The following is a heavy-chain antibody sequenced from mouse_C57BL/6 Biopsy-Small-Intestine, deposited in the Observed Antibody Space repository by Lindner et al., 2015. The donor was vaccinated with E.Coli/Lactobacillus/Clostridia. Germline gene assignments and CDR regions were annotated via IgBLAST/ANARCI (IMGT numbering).Heavy chain of an antibody. D-gene: IGHD1-1*01. CDR1: GFNIKDDY. V-gene: IGHV14-4*01. CDR2: IDPENGDT. J-gene: IGHJ1*03. Sequence: EVQLQESGAELVRPGASVKLSCTASGFNIKDDYMHWVKQRPEQGLEWIGWIDPENGDTEYASKFQGKATITADTSSNTAYLQLSSLTSEDTAVYYCTTIYYGSSYGGYFDVWGTGTTVTVSS. CDR3: TTIYYGSSYGGYFDV.